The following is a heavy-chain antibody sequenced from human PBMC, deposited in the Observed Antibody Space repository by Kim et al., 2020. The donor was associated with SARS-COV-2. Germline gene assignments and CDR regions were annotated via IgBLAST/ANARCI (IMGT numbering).Heavy chain of an antibody. J-gene: IGHJ3*02. CDR1: GYTFTGYY. V-gene: IGHV1-2*05. CDR2: INPNSGGT. CDR3: ARDRGGSGYDSGAFDI. Sequence: ASVKVSCKASGYTFTGYYMHWVRQAPGQGLEWMGRINPNSGGTNYAQKFQGRVTMTRDTSISTAYMELSRLRSDDTVVYYCARDRGGSGYDSGAFDIWGQGTMVTVSS. D-gene: IGHD5-12*01.